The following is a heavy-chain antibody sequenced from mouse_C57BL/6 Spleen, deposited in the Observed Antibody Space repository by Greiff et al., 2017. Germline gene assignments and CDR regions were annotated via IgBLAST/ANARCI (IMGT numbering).Heavy chain of an antibody. D-gene: IGHD2-4*01. V-gene: IGHV1-26*01. J-gene: IGHJ1*03. CDR3: ARRGAYDYPLWYFDV. CDR1: GYTFTDYY. CDR2: INPNNGGT. Sequence: EVQLQQSGPELVKPGASVKISCKASGYTFTDYYMNWVKQSHGKSLEWIGDINPNNGGTSYNQKFKGKATLTVDKSSSTAYMELRSLTSEDSAVYYCARRGAYDYPLWYFDVWGTGTTVTVSS.